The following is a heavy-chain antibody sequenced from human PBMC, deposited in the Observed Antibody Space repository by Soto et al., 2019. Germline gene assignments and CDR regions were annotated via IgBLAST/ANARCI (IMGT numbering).Heavy chain of an antibody. CDR3: ARHTYCGGDYYLFDY. CDR1: GGSISSYY. V-gene: IGHV4-4*07. CDR2: IYTSGST. D-gene: IGHD2-21*02. Sequence: PSETLSLTCTVSGGSISSYYWSWIRHPAGKGLEWIGRIYTSGSTNYNPSLKSRVTMSVDTSKNQFSLNLSSVTAADTAVYYCARHTYCGGDYYLFDYWGQGALVTVSS. J-gene: IGHJ4*02.